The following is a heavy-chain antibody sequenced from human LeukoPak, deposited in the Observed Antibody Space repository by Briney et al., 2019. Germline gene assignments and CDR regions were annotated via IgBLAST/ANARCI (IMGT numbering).Heavy chain of an antibody. V-gene: IGHV3-7*01. CDR1: GFTLSYYW. J-gene: IGHJ3*02. Sequence: GGSLRLSCAASGFTLSYYWMSWFRQAPGKGLEWVANIQEDGSNKYYVGSVKGRFTISRDNAKNSVYLQMNSLRAEDTAAYYCAREARGTRAAFDIWGQGTVVTVS. CDR3: AREARGTRAAFDI. D-gene: IGHD1-1*01. CDR2: IQEDGSNK.